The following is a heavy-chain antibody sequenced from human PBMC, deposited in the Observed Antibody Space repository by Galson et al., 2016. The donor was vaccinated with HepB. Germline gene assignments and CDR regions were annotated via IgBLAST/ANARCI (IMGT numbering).Heavy chain of an antibody. Sequence: WVRQAPGKGLEWVSMISYDGINKYYVDSVRGRFTISRDNSKNTLYLQMNSLRADDTAVYYCVRRVITGTTRWFDPWGQGTLVTVSS. J-gene: IGHJ5*02. V-gene: IGHV3-33*05. D-gene: IGHD1-7*01. CDR3: VRRVITGTTRWFDP. CDR2: ISYDGINK.